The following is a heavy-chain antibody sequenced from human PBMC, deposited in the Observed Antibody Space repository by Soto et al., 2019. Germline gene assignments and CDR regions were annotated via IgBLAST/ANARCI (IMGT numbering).Heavy chain of an antibody. CDR3: ARIGQQLRYYYGMDV. J-gene: IGHJ6*02. D-gene: IGHD6-13*01. CDR2: IYYSGST. CDR1: GGSISRYY. Sequence: SETLSLTCTVSGGSISRYYSSWIRQPPGKGLEWIGYIYYSGSTNYNPSLKSRVTISVDTSKNQFSLKLSSVTAADTAVYYCARIGQQLRYYYGMDVWGQGTTVTVSS. V-gene: IGHV4-59*01.